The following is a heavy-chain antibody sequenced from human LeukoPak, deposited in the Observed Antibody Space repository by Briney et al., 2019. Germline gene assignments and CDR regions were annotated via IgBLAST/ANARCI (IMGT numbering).Heavy chain of an antibody. CDR2: ISAYNGNT. V-gene: IGHV1-18*01. D-gene: IGHD3-22*01. CDR3: VRETYYYDSSGYYHDAFDI. CDR1: GYTFTSYG. Sequence: GASVKVSCKASGYTFTSYGISWVRQAPGQGLEWMGWISAYNGNTNYAQKLQGRVTMTTDTSTSTAYMELRSLRSDDTAVYYCVRETYYYDSSGYYHDAFDIWGQGTMVTVSS. J-gene: IGHJ3*02.